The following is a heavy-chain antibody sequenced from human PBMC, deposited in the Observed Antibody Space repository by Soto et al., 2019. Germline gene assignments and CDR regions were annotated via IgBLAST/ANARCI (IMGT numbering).Heavy chain of an antibody. V-gene: IGHV1-69*01. Sequence: GQGLEWMGGIIPIFGTANYAQKFQGRVTITADESTSTAYMELSSLRSEDTAVYYCARSDYYDSPAPIDYWGHGTLVTVFS. D-gene: IGHD3-22*01. CDR2: IIPIFGTA. J-gene: IGHJ4*01. CDR3: ARSDYYDSPAPIDY.